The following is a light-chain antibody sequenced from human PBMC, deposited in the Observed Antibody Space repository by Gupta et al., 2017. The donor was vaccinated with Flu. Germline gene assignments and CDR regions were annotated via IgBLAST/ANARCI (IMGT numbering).Light chain of an antibody. CDR3: QHENSFPIT. CDR2: AAS. CDR1: QDIRTW. J-gene: IGKJ4*01. V-gene: IGKV1D-16*01. Sequence: DIQMTQSPSSLSASVGDRVTITCRASQDIRTWLAWYQQKPEKAPKSLIYAASNVKSGVPSRFSGGGSGTEFTLTISSRQPEDFATYYCQHENSFPITFGGGTXVDIK.